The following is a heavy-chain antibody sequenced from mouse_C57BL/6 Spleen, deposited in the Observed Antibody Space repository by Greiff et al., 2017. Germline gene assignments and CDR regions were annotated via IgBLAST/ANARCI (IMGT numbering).Heavy chain of an antibody. V-gene: IGHV1-50*01. D-gene: IGHD3-3*01. CDR3: ARIRGPLWYFDV. CDR2: IDPSDSYT. CDR1: GYTFTSYW. Sequence: QVQLQQPGAELVKPGASVKLSCKASGYTFTSYWMQWVKQRPGQGLEWIGEIDPSDSYTNYNQKFKGKATLTVDTSSSTAYMQRSSLTSEDSAVYYCARIRGPLWYFDVWGTGTTVTVSS. J-gene: IGHJ1*03.